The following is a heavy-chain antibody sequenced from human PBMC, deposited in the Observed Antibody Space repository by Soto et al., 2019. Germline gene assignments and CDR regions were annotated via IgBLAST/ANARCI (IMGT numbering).Heavy chain of an antibody. J-gene: IGHJ4*02. CDR3: ASQSPDSSGYYCVDY. V-gene: IGHV4-39*01. D-gene: IGHD3-22*01. CDR1: GGSISRSSYY. Sequence: QLQLQESGPGLVKASETLSLTCTVFGGSISRSSYYWGWIRQPPGKGLEWIGSIYDSGSTYYNPSLKSRVTISVDTSKNQFSLKLTSVTAADTAVYYCASQSPDSSGYYCVDYWGQGTLVTVSS. CDR2: IYDSGST.